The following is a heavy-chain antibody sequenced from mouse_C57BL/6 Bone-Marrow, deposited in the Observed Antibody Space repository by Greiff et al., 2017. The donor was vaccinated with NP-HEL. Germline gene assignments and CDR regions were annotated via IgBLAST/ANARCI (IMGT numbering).Heavy chain of an antibody. Sequence: QVQLKESGAELMKPGASVKLSCKATGYTFTGYWIEWVKQRPGHGLEWIGEILPGSGSTNYTEKFKGKATFTADTSSNTAYMQLSSLTTEDSAIYYCARSTLYDGYYFYAMDYWGQGTSVTVSS. J-gene: IGHJ4*01. CDR2: ILPGSGST. V-gene: IGHV1-9*01. D-gene: IGHD2-3*01. CDR1: GYTFTGYW. CDR3: ARSTLYDGYYFYAMDY.